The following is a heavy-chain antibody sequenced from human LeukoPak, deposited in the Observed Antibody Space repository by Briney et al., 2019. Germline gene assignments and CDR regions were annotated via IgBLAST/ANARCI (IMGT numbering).Heavy chain of an antibody. J-gene: IGHJ6*03. V-gene: IGHV4-39*01. CDR3: ARLPRITMVRGVYYYYYYMDV. Sequence: KPSETLSLTCTVSGGSISSNSYYWGWIRQPPGKGLEWIGSIYYSGSTYYNPSLKSRVTISVDTSKNQFSLKLSSVTAADTAVYYCARLPRITMVRGVYYYYYYMDVWGKGTTVTVSS. CDR2: IYYSGST. CDR1: GGSISSNSYY. D-gene: IGHD3-10*01.